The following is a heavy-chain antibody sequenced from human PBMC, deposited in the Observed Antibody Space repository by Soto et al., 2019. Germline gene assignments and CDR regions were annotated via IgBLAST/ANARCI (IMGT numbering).Heavy chain of an antibody. CDR2: IYHSGNT. CDR3: CHNVAADDCLDV. J-gene: IGHJ3*01. Sequence: QLQLQESGSGLVKPSQTLSLTCAVSGGSISSGGYSWTWIRQPPGKGLEWIGYIYHSGNTYYNPSLKSRVTKTGGRSKNPFNLNLSSVNAAETGVDYWCHNVAADDCLDVWGQGTMVTRSS. CDR1: GGSISSGGYS. D-gene: IGHD2-15*01. V-gene: IGHV4-30-2*01.